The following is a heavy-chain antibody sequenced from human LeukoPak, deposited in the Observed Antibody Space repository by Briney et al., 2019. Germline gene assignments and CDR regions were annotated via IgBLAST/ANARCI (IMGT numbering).Heavy chain of an antibody. J-gene: IGHJ4*02. CDR2: ISDSGGCT. CDR3: AKDTSIGRYCTNGVCSPFDY. Sequence: GGSLRLSCAASGFSFSDYAMSWVRQAPGKGLEGVSAISDSGGCTHDADSVKGRFTISRDNSKNTLYLQMNSLRAEDTAVYYCAKDTSIGRYCTNGVCSPFDYWGQGTLVTVSS. D-gene: IGHD2-8*01. CDR1: GFSFSDYA. V-gene: IGHV3-23*01.